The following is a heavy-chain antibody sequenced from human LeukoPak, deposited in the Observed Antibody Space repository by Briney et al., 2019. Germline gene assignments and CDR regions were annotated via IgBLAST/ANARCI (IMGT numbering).Heavy chain of an antibody. CDR3: ARSPPFDP. CDR2: IYYSGST. V-gene: IGHV4-59*01. CDR1: GGSISNYY. J-gene: IGHJ5*02. Sequence: LETLSLTCTVSGGSISNYYWSWIRQPPGKGLEWIGYIYYSGSTNYNPSLKSRVTISEDTSKNQFSLKLSSVTAADTAVYYCARSPPFDPWGQGTLVTVSS.